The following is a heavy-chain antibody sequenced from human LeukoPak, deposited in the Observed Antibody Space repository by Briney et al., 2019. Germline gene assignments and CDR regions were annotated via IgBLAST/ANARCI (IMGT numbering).Heavy chain of an antibody. CDR3: AKDIGFGELIGIDY. J-gene: IGHJ4*02. Sequence: PGRSLRLSCAASGFTFDDYAMHWVQQAPGKGLEWVSGISWNSGSIGYADSVKGRFTISRDNAKNSLYLQMNSLRAEDTALYYCAKDIGFGELIGIDYWGQGTLVTVSS. V-gene: IGHV3-9*01. D-gene: IGHD3-10*01. CDR1: GFTFDDYA. CDR2: ISWNSGSI.